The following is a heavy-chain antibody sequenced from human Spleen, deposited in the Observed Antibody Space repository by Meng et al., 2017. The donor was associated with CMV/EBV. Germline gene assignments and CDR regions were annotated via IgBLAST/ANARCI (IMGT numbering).Heavy chain of an antibody. J-gene: IGHJ4*01. V-gene: IGHV3-20*04. CDR1: GFTFDDYG. Sequence: RLSCAASGFTFDDYGMSWVRQAPGKGLEWVSGINWNGGSTGYADSVKGRFTISRDKAKNSLYLQMNSLRGEDTAVYYCARGGVNLDFWGHGTLVTVSS. CDR2: INWNGGST. D-gene: IGHD3-10*01. CDR3: ARGGVNLDF.